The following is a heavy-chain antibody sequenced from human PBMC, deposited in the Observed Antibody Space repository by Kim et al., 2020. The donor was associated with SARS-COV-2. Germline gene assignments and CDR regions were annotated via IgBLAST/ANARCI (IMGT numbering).Heavy chain of an antibody. V-gene: IGHV3-30*18. CDR3: AKARSLVYYYGMDV. CDR1: GFTFSSYG. Sequence: GGSLRLSCAASGFTFSSYGMHWVRQAPGKGLEWVAVISYDGSNKYYADSVKGRFTISRDNSKNTLYLQMNSLRAEDTAVYYCAKARSLVYYYGMDVWGQG. CDR2: ISYDGSNK. J-gene: IGHJ6*02.